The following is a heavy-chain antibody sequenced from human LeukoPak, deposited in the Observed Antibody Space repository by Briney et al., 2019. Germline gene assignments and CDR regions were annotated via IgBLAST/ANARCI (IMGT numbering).Heavy chain of an antibody. CDR3: AKDSTYYYDSSAYSSYFDY. CDR1: GFTFSSYA. V-gene: IGHV3-23*01. CDR2: ISGSGAST. Sequence: GGSLRLSCAASGFTFSSYAMSWDRQAPGKGLEWVSAISGSGASTYYADSVKGRFTISRDNSKNTLYLQMNSLRAEDTAVYYCAKDSTYYYDSSAYSSYFDYWGQGTLVTVSS. J-gene: IGHJ4*02. D-gene: IGHD3-22*01.